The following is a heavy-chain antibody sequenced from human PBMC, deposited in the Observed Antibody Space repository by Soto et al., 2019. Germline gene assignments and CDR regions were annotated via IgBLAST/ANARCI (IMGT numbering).Heavy chain of an antibody. Sequence: EVQLLESGGGLVQPGGSLRLSCAASGFTFSSYAMSWVRQAPGKGLEWVSAISGSGGSTYYADSVKGRFTISRDNSKKTLYLQMNSLRAEDTAVYYWEKDNPLYYDFWGKYNWYDPWGQGTLVTVSS. CDR1: GFTFSSYA. CDR3: EKDNPLYYDFWGKYNWYDP. J-gene: IGHJ5*02. D-gene: IGHD3-3*01. V-gene: IGHV3-23*01. CDR2: ISGSGGST.